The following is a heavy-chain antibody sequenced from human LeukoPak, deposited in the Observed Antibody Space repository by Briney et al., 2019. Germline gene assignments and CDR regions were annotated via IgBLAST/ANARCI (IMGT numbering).Heavy chain of an antibody. V-gene: IGHV3-23*01. D-gene: IGHD1-26*01. J-gene: IGHJ4*02. CDR1: GFTFTSYS. CDR2: ISGGGGST. CDR3: AKGFVGASLDY. Sequence: GSLRLSCAASGFTFTSYSMNWVRQAPGKGLEWVSTISGGGGSTYYADSVKGRFTISRDNSKNSLYLQMNSLRAEDTALYYCAKGFVGASLDYWGQGTLVTVSS.